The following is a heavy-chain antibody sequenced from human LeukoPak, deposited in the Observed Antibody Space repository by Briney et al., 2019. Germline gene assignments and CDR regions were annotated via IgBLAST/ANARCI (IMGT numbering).Heavy chain of an antibody. CDR3: ARGDDYVWGSRAPNFDY. CDR1: GFTFSSYE. D-gene: IGHD3-16*01. Sequence: GGSLRLSCAASGFTFSSYEMNWVRQAPGKGLEWVSYISSSGSTIYYADSVKGRFTISRDNAKNSQYLQMNSLRAEDTAVYYCARGDDYVWGSRAPNFDYWGQGTLVTVSS. V-gene: IGHV3-48*03. J-gene: IGHJ4*02. CDR2: ISSSGSTI.